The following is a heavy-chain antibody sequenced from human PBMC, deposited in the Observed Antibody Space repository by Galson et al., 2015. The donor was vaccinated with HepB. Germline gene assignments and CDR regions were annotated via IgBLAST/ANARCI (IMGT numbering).Heavy chain of an antibody. J-gene: IGHJ4*02. D-gene: IGHD2/OR15-2a*01. CDR2: ISGTGTYI. CDR1: GFNFVSHS. CDR3: ARSKSTSGLGPNDY. Sequence: SLRLSCAASGFNFVSHSLGWVRQAPGKGLEWVSSISGTGTYIYYTASVEGRFTISRDNTNNLMFLQMNSLRPDDTAVYYCARSKSTSGLGPNDYWGQGTLVTVSS. V-gene: IGHV3-21*01.